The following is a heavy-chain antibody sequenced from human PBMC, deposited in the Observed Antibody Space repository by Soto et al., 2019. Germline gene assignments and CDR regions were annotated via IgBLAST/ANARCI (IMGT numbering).Heavy chain of an antibody. V-gene: IGHV1-2*02. Sequence: ASVKVSCKASGYTFTGYYMHWVRQAPGQGLEWMGWINPNSGGTNYAQKFQGRVTMTRDTSISTAYMELSRLRSDDTAVYYCARLDYYDSSGYYAGGAFDTWGQGTMVTVSS. CDR2: INPNSGGT. CDR1: GYTFTGYY. CDR3: ARLDYYDSSGYYAGGAFDT. J-gene: IGHJ3*02. D-gene: IGHD3-22*01.